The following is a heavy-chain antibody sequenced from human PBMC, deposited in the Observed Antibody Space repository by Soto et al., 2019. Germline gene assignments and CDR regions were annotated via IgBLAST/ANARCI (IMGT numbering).Heavy chain of an antibody. CDR1: GYNCTSYW. D-gene: IGHD6-13*01. CDR2: TYPGDSDT. Sequence: GESLKISCKGSGYNCTSYWIGWVRQMPGKGLEWMGITYPGDSDTRYSPSFQGQVAISADKSISTAYLQWSSLKASDTAMYFCARQAYSGTYAFDYWGQGTLVTVSS. J-gene: IGHJ4*02. CDR3: ARQAYSGTYAFDY. V-gene: IGHV5-51*01.